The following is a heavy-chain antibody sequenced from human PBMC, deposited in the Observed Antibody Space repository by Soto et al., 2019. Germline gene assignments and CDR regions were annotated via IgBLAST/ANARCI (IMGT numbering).Heavy chain of an antibody. CDR1: GGTFSSYA. V-gene: IGHV1-69*06. J-gene: IGHJ6*02. CDR2: IIPIFGTA. D-gene: IGHD3-3*01. Sequence: AVKVSCKASGGTFSSYAISWVRQAPGQGLEWMGGIIPIFGTATYAQKFQGRVTITADKSTSTAYMELSSLRSEDTAVYYCATGKKKLRFLEWSYYGMDVWGQGTTVTVSS. CDR3: ATGKKKLRFLEWSYYGMDV.